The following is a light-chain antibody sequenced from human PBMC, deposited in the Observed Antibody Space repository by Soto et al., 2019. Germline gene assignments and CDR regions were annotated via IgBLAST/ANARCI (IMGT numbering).Light chain of an antibody. V-gene: IGKV3-15*01. CDR1: QSVSSD. CDR2: GAS. Sequence: TLSVSPGERATLSCRASQSVSSDLAWYQQKPGQAPRLLIYGASTRATGIPARFSGSGSGTEFTLTISSLQSEDFALYYCQQYNNWPWTFGQGTKVDIK. J-gene: IGKJ1*01. CDR3: QQYNNWPWT.